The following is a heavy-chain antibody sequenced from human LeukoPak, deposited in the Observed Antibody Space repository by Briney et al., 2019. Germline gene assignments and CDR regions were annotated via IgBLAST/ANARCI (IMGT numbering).Heavy chain of an antibody. Sequence: PGRSLRLSCAASGFTFSSYGMHWVRQAPGEGLEYVSAISSNGRDTYYAASVRGRFSISRVNSNNTLYLQMSSLRPEDTAMYYCARLAAAGHSDFWGQGALVAVSS. CDR2: ISSNGRDT. CDR1: GFTFSSYG. CDR3: ARLAAAGHSDF. V-gene: IGHV3-64D*08. J-gene: IGHJ4*02. D-gene: IGHD6-13*01.